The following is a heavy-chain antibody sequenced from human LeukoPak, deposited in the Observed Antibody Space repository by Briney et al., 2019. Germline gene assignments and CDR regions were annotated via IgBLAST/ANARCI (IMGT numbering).Heavy chain of an antibody. CDR1: GFTFTCSA. V-gene: IGHV1-58*02. Sequence: SVKVSCKASGFTFTCSAMQWVRQARGQRLEWIGWIVVGSGNTNYAQKFQERVTITRDMSTSTAYMELSSLRSEDTAVYYCAAAYGGIPVPTPDYWGQGTLVTVSS. CDR2: IVVGSGNT. D-gene: IGHD4-23*01. J-gene: IGHJ4*02. CDR3: AAAYGGIPVPTPDY.